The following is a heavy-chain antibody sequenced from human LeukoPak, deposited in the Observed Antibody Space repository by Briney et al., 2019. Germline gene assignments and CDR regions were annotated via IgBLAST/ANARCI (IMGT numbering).Heavy chain of an antibody. J-gene: IGHJ4*02. CDR1: GFTFSAYA. Sequence: GGSLRLSCAASGFTFSAYAMSWVRQAPGKGLEWISAVSGSGDRTYYAGSVKGRFTISRDNSKNIVYLRMNSLRAEDTAVYFCANSRGYGSGNLWGQGTLVTVSS. V-gene: IGHV3-23*01. D-gene: IGHD3-10*01. CDR2: VSGSGDRT. CDR3: ANSRGYGSGNL.